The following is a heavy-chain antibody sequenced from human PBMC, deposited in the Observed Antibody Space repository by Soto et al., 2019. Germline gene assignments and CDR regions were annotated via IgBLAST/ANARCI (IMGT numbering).Heavy chain of an antibody. CDR3: AAGGTRWLQSPFDY. Sequence: ASVKVSCKASGYTFTNYAMHWVRQAPGQRLEWMGWINAGNGNTKYSQKFQGRVTITRDTSASTAYMELSSLRSEDTAVYYCAAGGTRWLQSPFDYWGQGTXVTVSS. CDR2: INAGNGNT. V-gene: IGHV1-3*01. CDR1: GYTFTNYA. J-gene: IGHJ4*02. D-gene: IGHD1-1*01.